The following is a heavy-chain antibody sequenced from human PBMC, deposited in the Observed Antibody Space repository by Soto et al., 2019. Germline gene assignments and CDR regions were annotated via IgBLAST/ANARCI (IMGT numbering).Heavy chain of an antibody. Sequence: PSETLSLTCTVSGGSISSGGYYWSWIRQHPGKGLEWIGYIYYSGSTYYNPSLKSRVTISVDTSKNQFSLKLSSVTAADTAVYYCARDCSGGSCWFDPWGQGTLVTVSS. J-gene: IGHJ5*02. D-gene: IGHD2-15*01. CDR1: GGSISSGGYY. CDR3: ARDCSGGSCWFDP. CDR2: IYYSGST. V-gene: IGHV4-31*03.